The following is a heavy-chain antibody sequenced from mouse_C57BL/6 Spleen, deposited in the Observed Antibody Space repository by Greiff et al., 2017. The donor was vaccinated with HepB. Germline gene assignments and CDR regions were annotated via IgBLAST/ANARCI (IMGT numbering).Heavy chain of an antibody. CDR2: IWSGGST. J-gene: IGHJ4*01. Sequence: VQRVESGPGLVQPSQSLSITCTVSGFSLTSYGVHWVRQSPGKGLEWLGVIWSGGSTDYNAAFISRLSISKDNSKSQVFFKMNSLQADDTAIYYCARMGEYDDVYAMDYWGQGTSVTVSS. CDR1: GFSLTSYG. D-gene: IGHD2-12*01. V-gene: IGHV2-2*01. CDR3: ARMGEYDDVYAMDY.